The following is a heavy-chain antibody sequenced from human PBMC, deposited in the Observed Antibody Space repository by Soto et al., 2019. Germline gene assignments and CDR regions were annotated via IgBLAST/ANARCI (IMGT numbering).Heavy chain of an antibody. Sequence: SETLSLTCAVYGGSFSGYYWSWIRQPPGKGLEWIGEINHSGSTNYNPSLKSRVTISVDTSKNQFSLKLSSVTAADTAVYYCGRGTVGSSSAFDYWGQGTLVTVSS. CDR2: INHSGST. D-gene: IGHD6-6*01. CDR1: GGSFSGYY. J-gene: IGHJ4*02. V-gene: IGHV4-34*01. CDR3: GRGTVGSSSAFDY.